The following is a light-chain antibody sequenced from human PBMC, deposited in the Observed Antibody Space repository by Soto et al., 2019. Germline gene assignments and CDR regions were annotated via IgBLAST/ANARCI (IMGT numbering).Light chain of an antibody. J-gene: IGKJ1*01. CDR3: QQYSRSPQT. CDR2: GAS. CDR1: QSVSSSY. V-gene: IGKV3-20*01. Sequence: IVLTQSPGTLSLSPGDRATLSCRASQSVSSSYLAWYQQKPGQAPRLLIYGASSRATGIPDRFSGSGSGTGFTLTISRLEPEDFEVYYCQQYSRSPQTFGQGTKVDIK.